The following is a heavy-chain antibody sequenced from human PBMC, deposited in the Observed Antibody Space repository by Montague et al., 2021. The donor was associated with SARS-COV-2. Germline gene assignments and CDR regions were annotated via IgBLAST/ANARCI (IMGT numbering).Heavy chain of an antibody. D-gene: IGHD2-8*01. Sequence: SRILSCSASGFSFSDSYMSWIRQAPGKGLEWVSYISGSSSYTNYADSVKGRFTISRDNAKNSLYLQMNSLRAEDTAVYYCARDQYCTKGVCYSRGFDYWGQGTLVTVSS. CDR2: ISGSSSYT. J-gene: IGHJ4*02. CDR3: ARDQYCTKGVCYSRGFDY. CDR1: GFSFSDSY. V-gene: IGHV3-11*05.